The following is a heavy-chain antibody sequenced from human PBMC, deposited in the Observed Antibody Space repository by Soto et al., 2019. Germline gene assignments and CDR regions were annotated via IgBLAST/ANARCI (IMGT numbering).Heavy chain of an antibody. V-gene: IGHV1-69*12. Sequence: QVQLVQSGAEVKKPGSSVKVSCKASGGTFSSYAISWVRQAPGQGLEWMGGIIPIFGTVTYAQKFQGRVTISADESTSTAYMELSSLSSDDTAVYYCARDVDGYCSGGSCYRGHGYFDYWGQGTLVTVSS. CDR3: ARDVDGYCSGGSCYRGHGYFDY. CDR1: GGTFSSYA. CDR2: IIPIFGTV. J-gene: IGHJ4*02. D-gene: IGHD2-15*01.